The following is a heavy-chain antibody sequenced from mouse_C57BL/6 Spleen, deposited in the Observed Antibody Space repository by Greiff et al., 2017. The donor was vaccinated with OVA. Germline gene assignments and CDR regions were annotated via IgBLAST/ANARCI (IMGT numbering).Heavy chain of an antibody. CDR2: INPNNGGT. D-gene: IGHD3-2*02. Sequence: VQLQQSGPELVKPGASVKISCKASGYTFTDYYMNWVKQRHGKSLEWIGDINPNNGGTSYNQKFKGKATLTVDKSSSTAYMELRSLTSEDSAVYYCARAQLRLPWFAYWGQGTLVTVSA. CDR1: GYTFTDYY. J-gene: IGHJ3*01. V-gene: IGHV1-26*01. CDR3: ARAQLRLPWFAY.